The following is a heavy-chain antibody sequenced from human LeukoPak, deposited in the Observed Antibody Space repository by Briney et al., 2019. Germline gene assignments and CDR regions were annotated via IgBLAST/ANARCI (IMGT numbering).Heavy chain of an antibody. D-gene: IGHD3-10*01. J-gene: IGHJ4*02. Sequence: PGGSLRLSCAASGFTFSDYGIPWVRRAPGKGLEWVAVIWSDGSNKYYADSVKGRFTISRDNSRKTLYLQMNSLRVEDTAVYYCVRASGSFDYWGQGTLVTVSS. CDR1: GFTFSDYG. CDR3: VRASGSFDY. CDR2: IWSDGSNK. V-gene: IGHV3-33*01.